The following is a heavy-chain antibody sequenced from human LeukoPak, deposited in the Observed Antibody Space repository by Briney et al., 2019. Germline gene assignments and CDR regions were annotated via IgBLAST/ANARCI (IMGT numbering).Heavy chain of an antibody. V-gene: IGHV3-11*01. CDR2: ISSSGSTI. D-gene: IGHD3-22*01. CDR1: GFTFSDYY. J-gene: IGHJ5*02. Sequence: GGSLRLSCTASGFTFSDYYVSWIRQAPGKGLEWVSYISSSGSTIYYADSVKGRFTISRDNAKNSLYLQMNSLRAEDTAVYYCARVRYYYDSRHWFDPWGQGTLVTVSS. CDR3: ARVRYYYDSRHWFDP.